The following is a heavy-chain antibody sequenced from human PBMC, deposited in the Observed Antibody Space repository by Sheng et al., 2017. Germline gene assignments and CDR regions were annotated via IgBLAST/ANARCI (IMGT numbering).Heavy chain of an antibody. Sequence: QVQLVESGGGLVKPGGSLRLSCAASGFTFSDYYMSWIRQAPGKGLEWVSYISSSSSYTNYADSVKGRFTISRDNAKNSLYLQMNSLRAEDTAVYYCARVKGLRFLEEVDVWGKGTTVTVSS. J-gene: IGHJ6*04. CDR3: ARVKGLRFLEEVDV. CDR2: ISSSSSYT. D-gene: IGHD3-3*01. CDR1: GFTFSDYY. V-gene: IGHV3-11*05.